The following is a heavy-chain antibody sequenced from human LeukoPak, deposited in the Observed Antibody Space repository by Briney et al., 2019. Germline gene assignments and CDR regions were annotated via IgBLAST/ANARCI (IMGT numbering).Heavy chain of an antibody. CDR3: AKDQKRGYSYGYLFYYYYMDV. J-gene: IGHJ6*03. CDR2: IDYSGGST. D-gene: IGHD5-18*01. CDR1: GFTLSSYE. V-gene: IGHV3-23*01. Sequence: GGSLRLSCTASGFTLSSYEMSWIRQAPGKGLEWVSSIDYSGGSTYYADSVKGRFTISRDNSKNTLYLQMNSLRAEDTAVYYCAKDQKRGYSYGYLFYYYYMDVWGKGTTVTVSS.